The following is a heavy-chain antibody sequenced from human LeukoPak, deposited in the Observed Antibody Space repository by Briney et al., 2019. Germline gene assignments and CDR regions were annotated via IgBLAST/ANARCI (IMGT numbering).Heavy chain of an antibody. J-gene: IGHJ6*02. CDR2: INHSGST. CDR1: GGSFSGYY. D-gene: IGHD5-12*01. Sequence: SETLSLTCAVYGGSFSGYYWSWIRQPPGKGLEWVGEINHSGSTNYNPSLKSRVTISVDTSKNQFSLKLSSVTAADTAVYYCARRGGYHITNLYGMDVWGQGTTVTVSS. CDR3: ARRGGYHITNLYGMDV. V-gene: IGHV4-34*01.